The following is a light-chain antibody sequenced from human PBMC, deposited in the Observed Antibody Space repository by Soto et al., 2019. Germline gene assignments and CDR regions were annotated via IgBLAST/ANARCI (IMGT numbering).Light chain of an antibody. CDR2: DAS. V-gene: IGKV3-11*01. CDR3: QPCMNWKSSWT. Sequence: EIVLTQSPATLSLSPGERATLSCRASQSVSSYLAWYQQKPGQAPRLLIYDASNRATCIPARFSGSGCGTDFTLTISILELEHSACCYCQPCMNWKSSWTFGQGTKVEIK. J-gene: IGKJ1*01. CDR1: QSVSSY.